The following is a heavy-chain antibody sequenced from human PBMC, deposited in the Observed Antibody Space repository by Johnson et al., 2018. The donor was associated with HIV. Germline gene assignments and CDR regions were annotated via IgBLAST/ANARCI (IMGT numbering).Heavy chain of an antibody. D-gene: IGHD5-18*01. CDR2: IYSGGST. J-gene: IGHJ3*02. CDR3: ARVDTAMPWRAAFDI. CDR1: GFTVSSNY. Sequence: VQVVESGGGLIQPGGSLRLSCAASGFTVSSNYMSWVRQAPGKGLEWVSVIYSGGSTYYADSVKGRFTISRDNSKNTLYLQMNSLRAEDTAVYYCARVDTAMPWRAAFDIWGQGTMVTVSS. V-gene: IGHV3-53*01.